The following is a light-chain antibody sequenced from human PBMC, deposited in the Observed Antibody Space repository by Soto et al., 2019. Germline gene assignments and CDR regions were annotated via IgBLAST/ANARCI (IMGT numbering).Light chain of an antibody. Sequence: QAVVTQEPSLTVSPGGTVTLTCASSTGPVTTSHYPNWCQQKPGQPPRSMCYSTTTTHSWTPARFSGSLLGGKAALTLSGVLPEDEADYYCVPYYGGANVVFGRGTKVTVL. CDR1: TGPVTTSHY. CDR3: VPYYGGANVV. J-gene: IGLJ2*01. V-gene: IGLV7-43*01. CDR2: STT.